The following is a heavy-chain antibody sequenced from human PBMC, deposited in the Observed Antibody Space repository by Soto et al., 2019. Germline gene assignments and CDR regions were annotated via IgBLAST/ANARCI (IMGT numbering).Heavy chain of an antibody. CDR3: ARERYQVISDGMDV. J-gene: IGHJ6*02. V-gene: IGHV1-2*02. Sequence: ASVKVCCKASGYTFTGYYVHWVRKSPGQGLEWMGWINPETGGTSYAQKLQGRVTLSRDTSINTAYLELSRLRFDDAAVYFCARERYQVISDGMDVWGQGTTVTVSS. CDR1: GYTFTGYY. CDR2: INPETGGT. D-gene: IGHD2-2*01.